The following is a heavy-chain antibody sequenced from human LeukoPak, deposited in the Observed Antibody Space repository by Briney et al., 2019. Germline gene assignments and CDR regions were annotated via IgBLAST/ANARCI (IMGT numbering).Heavy chain of an antibody. CDR2: ISWNSGTL. Sequence: PGRSLRLSCVASGFTFDDSAMHWVRQVTGKGLEWVSGISWNSGTLDYADSVKGRFTISRDNAKNSLCLQMNSLRTEDTAFYYCAKDINSSGRRSYFDSWGQGILVTVSS. D-gene: IGHD6-19*01. J-gene: IGHJ4*02. CDR3: AKDINSSGRRSYFDS. V-gene: IGHV3-9*01. CDR1: GFTFDDSA.